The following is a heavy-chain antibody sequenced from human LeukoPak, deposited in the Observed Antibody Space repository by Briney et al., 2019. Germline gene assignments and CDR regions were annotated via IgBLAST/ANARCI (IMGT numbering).Heavy chain of an antibody. Sequence: ASVKVSCKASGYTFTEYYMHWMRQAPGQGLEWMGRINPDTGDTKYAQMFQGSVILTTDTSMTTAYMELSSLRSDDTAVYYCVRLGSSHWFDPWGQGTLVTVSS. J-gene: IGHJ5*02. CDR2: INPDTGDT. CDR1: GYTFTEYY. V-gene: IGHV1-2*06. D-gene: IGHD7-27*01. CDR3: VRLGSSHWFDP.